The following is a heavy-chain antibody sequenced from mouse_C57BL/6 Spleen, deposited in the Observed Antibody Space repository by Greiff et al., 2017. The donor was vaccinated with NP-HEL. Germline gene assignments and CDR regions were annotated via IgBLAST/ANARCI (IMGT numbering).Heavy chain of an antibody. CDR1: GYSITSDY. Sequence: EVMLVESGPFLSQPSQTLSLTCSVTGYSITSDYWNWIRKFPGNKLEYMGYISYSGSTYYNPSLKSRISITRDTSKNQYYLQLNSVTTEDTATYYCARSRSSYLYFDYWGQGTTLTVSS. V-gene: IGHV3-8*01. J-gene: IGHJ2*01. D-gene: IGHD1-1*01. CDR3: ARSRSSYLYFDY. CDR2: ISYSGST.